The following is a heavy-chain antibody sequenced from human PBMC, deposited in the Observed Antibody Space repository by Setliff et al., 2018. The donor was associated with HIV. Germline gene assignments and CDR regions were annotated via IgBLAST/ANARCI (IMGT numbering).Heavy chain of an antibody. CDR2: MCHGGNNN. J-gene: IGHJ5*01. Sequence: SETLSLTCGVSGYSISSDYCWGWIRQPPGKGLEWVGNMCHGGNNNYYNPSLKSRVTISVDTSKNQFSLKLSSVTAADTAVYYCARAMRGGAVSADFDSWGQGTLVTVSS. CDR1: GYSISSDYC. D-gene: IGHD3-10*01. V-gene: IGHV4-38-2*01. CDR3: ARAMRGGAVSADFDS.